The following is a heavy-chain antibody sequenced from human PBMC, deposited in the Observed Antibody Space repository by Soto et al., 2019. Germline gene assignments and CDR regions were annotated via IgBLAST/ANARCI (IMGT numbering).Heavy chain of an antibody. V-gene: IGHV3-74*01. J-gene: IGHJ6*02. Sequence: GGSLRLSCAASGFTVTSYWMHWVRQAPGKGLVWVSRTSPAGSSTYYADSVRGRFTISRDNSKNTLYLQMKSLGAEDTAVYYCASSSALWHGMDAWGQGTTVTVSS. D-gene: IGHD6-6*01. CDR1: GFTVTSYW. CDR3: ASSSALWHGMDA. CDR2: TSPAGSST.